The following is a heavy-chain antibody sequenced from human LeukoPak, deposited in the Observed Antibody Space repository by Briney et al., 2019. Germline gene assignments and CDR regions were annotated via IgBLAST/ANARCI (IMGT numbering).Heavy chain of an antibody. Sequence: GGSLRLSCAASGFSFISYWMHWVRQAPGKGLVWVSRINGYGSSTDFADSVKGRFTISRDNAKNTLYLQMNSLRADDTALYYCARDAPGNTALDYWGQGTLVTVSS. D-gene: IGHD5-18*01. CDR1: GFSFISYW. V-gene: IGHV3-74*01. CDR2: INGYGSST. CDR3: ARDAPGNTALDY. J-gene: IGHJ4*02.